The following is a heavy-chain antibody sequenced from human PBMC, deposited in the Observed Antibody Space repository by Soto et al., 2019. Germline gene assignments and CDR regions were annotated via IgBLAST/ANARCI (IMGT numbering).Heavy chain of an antibody. Sequence: SLRLSCAASGFTFSSYWMSWVRQAPGKGLEWVANIKQDGSEKYYVDSVKGRFTISRDNAKNSLYLQMNSLRAEDTAVYYCARVLITMVRGASFDYWGQGTLVTVSS. CDR2: IKQDGSEK. CDR3: ARVLITMVRGASFDY. J-gene: IGHJ4*02. CDR1: GFTFSSYW. D-gene: IGHD3-10*01. V-gene: IGHV3-7*01.